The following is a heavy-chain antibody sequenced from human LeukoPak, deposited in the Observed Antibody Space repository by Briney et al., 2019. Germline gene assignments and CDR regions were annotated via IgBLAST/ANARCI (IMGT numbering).Heavy chain of an antibody. D-gene: IGHD1-26*01. CDR2: IYTSGST. V-gene: IGHV4-38-2*02. J-gene: IGHJ4*02. CDR1: GYSISSGYY. Sequence: SETLSLTCTVAGYSISSGYYWGWIRQPPGKGLEWIGSIYTSGSTNYNPSLKSRVTMSVDTSKNQFSLKLISVTAADTAVYYCARGPYSGSYYGGYYFDYWGQGTLVTVSS. CDR3: ARGPYSGSYYGGYYFDY.